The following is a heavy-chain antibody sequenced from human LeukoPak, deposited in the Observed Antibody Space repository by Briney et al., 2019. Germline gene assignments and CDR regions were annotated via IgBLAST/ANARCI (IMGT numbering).Heavy chain of an antibody. Sequence: AETLSLTCTVSGGSISSSSYYWGWILQPPGKGLEWIGSIYYSGSTYYNPSLKSRVTISVDTSKNQFSLKLSSVTAADTAVYYCARGYIGAFDIWGQGTMVTVSS. CDR2: IYYSGST. J-gene: IGHJ3*02. D-gene: IGHD1-14*01. CDR3: ARGYIGAFDI. CDR1: GGSISSSSYY. V-gene: IGHV4-39*07.